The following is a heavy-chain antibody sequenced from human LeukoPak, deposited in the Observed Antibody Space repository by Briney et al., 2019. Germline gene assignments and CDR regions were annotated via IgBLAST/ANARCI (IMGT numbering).Heavy chain of an antibody. J-gene: IGHJ3*02. Sequence: PGGSLRLSCTASAFTFSDYWMSWVRQAPGEWLEWVANIKLDGSEKYYMDSVKGRFTVSRDNAKNLMYLQMSSLRAEDTALYYCARATKTYAYDIWGRGTMVTVSS. CDR2: IKLDGSEK. CDR3: ARATKTYAYDI. CDR1: AFTFSDYW. D-gene: IGHD1-26*01. V-gene: IGHV3-7*01.